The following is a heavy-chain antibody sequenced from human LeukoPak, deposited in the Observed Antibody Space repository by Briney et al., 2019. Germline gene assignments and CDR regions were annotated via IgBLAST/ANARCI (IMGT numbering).Heavy chain of an antibody. CDR1: GYSISSGYY. Sequence: SETLSLTCTVSGYSISSGYYWGWIRQPPGKGLEWIGSIYHSGSTYYNPSLKSRVTISVDTSKNQFSLKLSSVTAADTAVYYCARETYRGSSGHDYWGQGTLVTVSS. CDR3: ARETYRGSSGHDY. D-gene: IGHD1-26*01. CDR2: IYHSGST. V-gene: IGHV4-38-2*02. J-gene: IGHJ4*02.